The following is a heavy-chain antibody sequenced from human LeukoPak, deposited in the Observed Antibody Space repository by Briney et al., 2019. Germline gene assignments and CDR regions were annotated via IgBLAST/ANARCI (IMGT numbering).Heavy chain of an antibody. J-gene: IGHJ6*02. V-gene: IGHV1-2*02. CDR1: GYTFTGYY. CDR2: INPNSGGT. CDR3: ARVTIFMAARPESDYYYGMDV. Sequence: ASVKVSCKASGYTFTGYYMHWVRQALGQGLEWMGWINPNSGGTNYAQKFQGRVTMTRDTSISTAYMELSRLRSDDTAVYYCARVTIFMAARPESDYYYGMDVWGQGTTVTVSS. D-gene: IGHD6-6*01.